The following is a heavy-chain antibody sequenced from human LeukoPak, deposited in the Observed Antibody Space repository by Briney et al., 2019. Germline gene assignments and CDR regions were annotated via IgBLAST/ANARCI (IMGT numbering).Heavy chain of an antibody. CDR3: ATNSQGGSSGYYYKLLFFDY. CDR1: GFTFSSYA. Sequence: GGSLRLSCAASGFTFSSYAMSWVRQAPGKGLEWVSAISGSGGSTYYADSVKGRFTISRDNSKNTLYLQMNSLRAEDTAVYYCATNSQGGSSGYYYKLLFFDYWGQGTLVTVSS. J-gene: IGHJ4*02. D-gene: IGHD3-22*01. CDR2: ISGSGGST. V-gene: IGHV3-23*01.